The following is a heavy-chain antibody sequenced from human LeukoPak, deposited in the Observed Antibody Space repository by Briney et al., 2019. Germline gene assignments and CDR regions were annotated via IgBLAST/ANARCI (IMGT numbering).Heavy chain of an antibody. J-gene: IGHJ4*02. V-gene: IGHV3-30*02. D-gene: IGHD6-6*01. CDR3: AKDLGRQSSSSLRYSSNMFDY. Sequence: TGGSLRLSCAASGFTFSSYVMTWVRQAPGKGLEWVAFMRYDGSIEYYADSVKGRFTISRDNSKNTLYLQMNSLRDDDTAVYYCAKDLGRQSSSSLRYSSNMFDYWGQGDLVTVSS. CDR1: GFTFSSYV. CDR2: MRYDGSIE.